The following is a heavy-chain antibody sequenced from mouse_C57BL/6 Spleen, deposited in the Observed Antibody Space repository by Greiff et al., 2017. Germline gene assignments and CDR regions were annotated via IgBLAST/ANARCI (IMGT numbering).Heavy chain of an antibody. J-gene: IGHJ2*01. D-gene: IGHD1-1*01. CDR1: GFTFTDYY. V-gene: IGHV7-3*01. CDR3: ARYNYGSTHFDY. Sequence: EVKLVESGGGLVQPGGSLSLSCAASGFTFTDYYMSWVRQPPGKALEWLGFIRNKANGYTTEYSASVKGRFTISRDNSHSTLYLQMNTLRAEDTATYYCARYNYGSTHFDYWGQGTTLTVSS. CDR2: IRNKANGYTT.